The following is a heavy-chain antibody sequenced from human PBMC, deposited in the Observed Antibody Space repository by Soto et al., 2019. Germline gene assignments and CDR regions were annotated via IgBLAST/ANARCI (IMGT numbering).Heavy chain of an antibody. CDR1: GGSITSSSYY. CDR2: IYYSGRS. Sequence: LTCTVSGGSITSSSYYWGWIRQPPGKGLEWIGGIYYSGRSYYNPSLKSRVTMSVDTSKNQFSLTLNSVTAADAAVYYCARQRTTVVTQAYFDHWGQGTLVTVSS. CDR3: ARQRTTVVTQAYFDH. D-gene: IGHD4-17*01. J-gene: IGHJ4*02. V-gene: IGHV4-39*01.